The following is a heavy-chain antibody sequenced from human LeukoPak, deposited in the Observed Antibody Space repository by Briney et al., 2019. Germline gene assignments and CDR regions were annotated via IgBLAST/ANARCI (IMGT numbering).Heavy chain of an antibody. CDR3: ARGYSSGWSAFDY. CDR2: ISSTSSYI. J-gene: IGHJ4*02. CDR1: GFTFSSYY. D-gene: IGHD6-19*01. V-gene: IGHV3-21*01. Sequence: GGSLRLSCAASGFTFSSYYMNWDRQAPGRGLEWVSSISSTSSYIYYADSVKGRFTISRDNADNSLYLQMNSLRAEDTAVYYCARGYSSGWSAFDYWGQGTLVTVSS.